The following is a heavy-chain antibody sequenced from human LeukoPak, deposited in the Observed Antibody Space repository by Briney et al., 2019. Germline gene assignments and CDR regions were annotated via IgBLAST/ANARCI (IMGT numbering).Heavy chain of an antibody. CDR3: AKEKTGYSSSWYEFDY. Sequence: GGSLRLSCAASGFTFSSYGMHWVRQAPGKGLEWVAFIRYDGSNKYYADSVKGRFTISRDNSKNTLYLQMNSLRAEDTAVYYCAKEKTGYSSSWYEFDYWGQGTLVTVSS. CDR1: GFTFSSYG. D-gene: IGHD6-13*01. CDR2: IRYDGSNK. V-gene: IGHV3-30*02. J-gene: IGHJ4*02.